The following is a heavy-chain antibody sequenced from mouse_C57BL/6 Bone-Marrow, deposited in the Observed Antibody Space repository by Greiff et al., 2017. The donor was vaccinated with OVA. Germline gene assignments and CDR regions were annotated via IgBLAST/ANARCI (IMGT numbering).Heavy chain of an antibody. V-gene: IGHV5-9-1*02. CDR3: TRDGYYAMDY. Sequence: EVMLVESGEGLVKPGGSLKLSCAASGFTFSSYAMSWVRQTPEKRLEWVAYISSGGDCIYYADTVKGRFTISRDNARNTLYLHMSRLKSEDTAMYYCTRDGYYAMDYWGQGTSVTVSS. D-gene: IGHD2-3*01. CDR1: GFTFSSYA. CDR2: ISSGGDCI. J-gene: IGHJ4*01.